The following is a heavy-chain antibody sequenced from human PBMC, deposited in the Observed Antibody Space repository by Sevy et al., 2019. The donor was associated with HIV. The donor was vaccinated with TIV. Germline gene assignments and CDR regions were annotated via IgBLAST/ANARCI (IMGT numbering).Heavy chain of an antibody. CDR3: AKDAGDYGDYAYGMDV. D-gene: IGHD4-17*01. J-gene: IGHJ6*02. CDR2: ISYDGSNK. V-gene: IGHV3-30*18. Sequence: GGSLRLSCAASGFTFSSYGMHWVRQAPGKGLEWVAVISYDGSNKYYADSVKGRFTISRDNSKNTLYLQMNSLRAEDTAVYYCAKDAGDYGDYAYGMDVWGQGTTVIVSS. CDR1: GFTFSSYG.